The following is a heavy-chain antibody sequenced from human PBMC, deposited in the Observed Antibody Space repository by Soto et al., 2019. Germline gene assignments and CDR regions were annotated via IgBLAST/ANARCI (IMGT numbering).Heavy chain of an antibody. CDR1: GFTFSSYW. CDR3: ARETTIFGVVRTFDY. CDR2: IKQDGSEK. D-gene: IGHD3-3*01. J-gene: IGHJ4*02. Sequence: GGSLRLSCAASGFTFSSYWMSWVRQAPGKGLEWVANIKQDGSEKYYVDSVKGRFTISRDNAKTSLYLQMNSLRAEDTAVYYCARETTIFGVVRTFDYWGQGTLVTVSS. V-gene: IGHV3-7*01.